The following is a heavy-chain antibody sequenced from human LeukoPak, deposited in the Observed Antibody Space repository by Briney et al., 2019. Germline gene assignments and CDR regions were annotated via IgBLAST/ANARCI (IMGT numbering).Heavy chain of an antibody. Sequence: SESLSLTCTVSGGSISSYYWSWIRQPPGKGLEWIGYIYYSGSTNYNPSLKSRVTISVDTSKNQFSLKLSSVTAADTAVYYCARLLYYYGSGRGFDPWGQGTLVTVSS. J-gene: IGHJ5*02. CDR1: GGSISSYY. V-gene: IGHV4-59*08. D-gene: IGHD3-10*01. CDR3: ARLLYYYGSGRGFDP. CDR2: IYYSGST.